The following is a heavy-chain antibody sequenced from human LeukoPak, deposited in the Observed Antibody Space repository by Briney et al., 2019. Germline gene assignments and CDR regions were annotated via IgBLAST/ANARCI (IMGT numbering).Heavy chain of an antibody. J-gene: IGHJ4*02. CDR1: GFTFRNYA. CDR3: AKEPYNWNYGDVDY. Sequence: PGGSLRLSCAGSGFTFRNYAMTWVRQAPGKGLEWVSIISDSGGDTKHADSVKGRFTISRDNSKNILYLQMNSLTAEDTAVYYCAKEPYNWNYGDVDYWGQGTLVTVSS. CDR2: ISDSGGDT. D-gene: IGHD1-7*01. V-gene: IGHV3-23*01.